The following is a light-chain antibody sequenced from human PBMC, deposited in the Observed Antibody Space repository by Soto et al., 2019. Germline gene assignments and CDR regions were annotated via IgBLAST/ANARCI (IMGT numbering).Light chain of an antibody. CDR2: LNSDGSQ. CDR1: SGHSSYA. CDR3: QTWGTGIHV. Sequence: QLVLTQSPSASASLGASVKLTCTLSSGHSSYAIAWHQQQPEKGPRYLMKLNSDGSQSKGDGIPDRFSGSSSGAERYLIISSLQSEDEADYYCQTWGTGIHVFGTGTKVTVL. J-gene: IGLJ1*01. V-gene: IGLV4-69*01.